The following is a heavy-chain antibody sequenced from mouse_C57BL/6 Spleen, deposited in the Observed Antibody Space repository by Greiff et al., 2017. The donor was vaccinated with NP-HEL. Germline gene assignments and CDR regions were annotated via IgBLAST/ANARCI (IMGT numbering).Heavy chain of an antibody. CDR2: INPSNGGT. D-gene: IGHD2-4*01. CDR3: ASLERIYYDYGYYFDY. V-gene: IGHV1-53*01. Sequence: VQLHQPGTELVKPGASVKLSCKASGYTFTSYWMHWVKQRPGQGLEWIGNINPSNGGTNYNEKFKSKATLTVDKSSSTAYMQLSSLTSEDSAVYYCASLERIYYDYGYYFDYWGQGTTLTVSS. CDR1: GYTFTSYW. J-gene: IGHJ2*01.